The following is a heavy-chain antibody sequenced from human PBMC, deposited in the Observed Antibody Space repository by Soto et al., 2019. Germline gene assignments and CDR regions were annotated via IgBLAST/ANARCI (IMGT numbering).Heavy chain of an antibody. Sequence: GGSLRLSCAASGFTFSSYAMSWVRQAPGKGLEWVSAISGSGGSTYYADSVKGRFTISRDNSKNTLYLQMNSLRAEDTAVYYCAKASFGVIRPFNYGRQETLVTFSS. D-gene: IGHD3-16*01. CDR2: ISGSGGST. J-gene: IGHJ4*02. V-gene: IGHV3-23*01. CDR1: GFTFSSYA. CDR3: AKASFGVIRPFNY.